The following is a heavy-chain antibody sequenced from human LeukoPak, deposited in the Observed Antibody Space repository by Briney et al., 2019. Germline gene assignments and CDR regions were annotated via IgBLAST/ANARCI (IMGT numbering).Heavy chain of an antibody. CDR3: ARPPAYYDFWSGYHGDALDI. V-gene: IGHV3-11*01. D-gene: IGHD3-3*01. CDR2: ISSSGSTI. Sequence: GGSLRLSCAASGFTFSDYYMSWIRQAPGKGLEWVSYISSSGSTIYYADSVKGRFTISRDNAKNSLYLQMNSLRAEDTAVYYCARPPAYYDFWSGYHGDALDIWGQGTMVTVSS. CDR1: GFTFSDYY. J-gene: IGHJ3*02.